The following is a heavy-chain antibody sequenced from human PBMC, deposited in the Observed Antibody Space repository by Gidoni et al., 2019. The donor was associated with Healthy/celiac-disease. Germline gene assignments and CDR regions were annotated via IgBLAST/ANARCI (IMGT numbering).Heavy chain of an antibody. V-gene: IGHV2-5*01. D-gene: IGHD5-18*01. CDR2: IYWNDDK. J-gene: IGHJ4*02. Sequence: QLTLKESGPTLVKPTQTLTLTCTFSGFSLSSSGVGGGWIRQPPGKDLEWLALIYWNDDKRYSPSLKSRLTITKDTSKNQVVLTMTNMDPVDTATYYCAHRIRGYSDGYVDYWGQGTLVTVSS. CDR1: GFSLSSSGVG. CDR3: AHRIRGYSDGYVDY.